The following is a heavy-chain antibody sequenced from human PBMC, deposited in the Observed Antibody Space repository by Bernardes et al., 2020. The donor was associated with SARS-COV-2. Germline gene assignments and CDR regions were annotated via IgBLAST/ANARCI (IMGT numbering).Heavy chain of an antibody. CDR3: ARLASRHYYGSGSYYYYYGMDV. J-gene: IGHJ6*02. CDR2: IYYSGST. V-gene: IGHV4-39*01. D-gene: IGHD3-10*01. CDR1: GGSISSSSYY. Sequence: SETLSLTCTVSGGSISSSSYYWGWIRQPPGKGLEWIGSIYYSGSTYYNPSLKSRVTISVDTSKNQFSLKLSSVTAADTAVYYCARLASRHYYGSGSYYYYYGMDVWGQGTTVTVSS.